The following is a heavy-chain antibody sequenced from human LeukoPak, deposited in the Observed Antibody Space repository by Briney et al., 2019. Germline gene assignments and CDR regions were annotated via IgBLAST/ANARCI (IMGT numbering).Heavy chain of an antibody. J-gene: IGHJ4*02. D-gene: IGHD3-10*01. Sequence: SETLSLTCAVYGGSFSGYYWSWIRQPPGKGLEWIGEINHSGGTNYNPSLKSRATISEDTSKNQFSLKLNSVTAADTAVYYCARGPCYFGSGSYYLWGQGTLVTVSS. CDR1: GGSFSGYY. CDR3: ARGPCYFGSGSYYL. CDR2: INHSGGT. V-gene: IGHV4-34*01.